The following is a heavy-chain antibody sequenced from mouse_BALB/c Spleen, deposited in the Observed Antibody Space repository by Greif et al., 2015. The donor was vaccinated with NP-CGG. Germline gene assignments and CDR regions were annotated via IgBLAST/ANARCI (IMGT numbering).Heavy chain of an antibody. Sequence: EVKLMESGGGLVKPGGSLKLSCAASGFTFSDYYMYWVRQTPEKRLEWVATISDGGSHTYYPDSVKGRFTISRDNAKNNLYLQMSSLKSEDTAMYYCARDGNYWYFDVWGAGTTVTVSS. V-gene: IGHV5-4*02. D-gene: IGHD2-1*01. J-gene: IGHJ1*01. CDR2: ISDGGSHT. CDR3: ARDGNYWYFDV. CDR1: GFTFSDYY.